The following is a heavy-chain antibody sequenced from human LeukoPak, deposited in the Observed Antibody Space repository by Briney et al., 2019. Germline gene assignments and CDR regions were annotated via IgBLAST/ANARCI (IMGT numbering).Heavy chain of an antibody. Sequence: SETLSLTGTVSGGSISSINYYWGWIRQPPGKGLEWIGSIYYSGSTHYHPSLKSRATISIDTSKNQFSLKLSSVIAADTAMYYCARDLSTYYYGSGSANWFDPWGQGTLVTVAS. CDR3: ARDLSTYYYGSGSANWFDP. CDR1: GGSISSINYY. V-gene: IGHV4-39*07. CDR2: IYYSGST. J-gene: IGHJ5*02. D-gene: IGHD3-10*01.